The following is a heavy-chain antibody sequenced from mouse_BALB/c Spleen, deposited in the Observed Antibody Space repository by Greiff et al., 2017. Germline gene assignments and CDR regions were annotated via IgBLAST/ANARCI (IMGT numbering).Heavy chain of an antibody. CDR2: INPSSGYT. CDR3: ARRDDGLAY. Sequence: QVQLKQSGAELARPGASVKMSCKASGYTFTSYTMHWVKQRPGQGLEWIGYINPSSGYTNYNQKFKDKATLTADKSSSTAYMQLSSLTSEDSAVYCWARRDDGLAYWGQGTLVTVSA. J-gene: IGHJ3*01. D-gene: IGHD2-14*01. CDR1: GYTFTSYT. V-gene: IGHV1-4*01.